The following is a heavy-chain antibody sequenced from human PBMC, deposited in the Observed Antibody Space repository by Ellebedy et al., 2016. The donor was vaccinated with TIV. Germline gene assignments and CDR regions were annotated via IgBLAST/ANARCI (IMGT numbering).Heavy chain of an antibody. V-gene: IGHV3-30*03. Sequence: GESLKISXVASGFTFSQYGMHWVRQAPGKGLEWVAVIPYDGGNKYYADSLKGRFTISRDNSKNTLYLQMNSLRAEDTAVYYCAREARGYCGLLTDYWGQGTLVTVSS. CDR2: IPYDGGNK. J-gene: IGHJ4*02. CDR1: GFTFSQYG. CDR3: AREARGYCGLLTDY. D-gene: IGHD5-12*01.